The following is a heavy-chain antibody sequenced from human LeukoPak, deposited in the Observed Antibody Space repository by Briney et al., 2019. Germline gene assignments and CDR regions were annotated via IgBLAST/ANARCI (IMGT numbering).Heavy chain of an antibody. D-gene: IGHD3-10*01. Sequence: SETLSLTCAVYGVSFSGYYRSWIRQPPGKGLEWIGEINHSGSTNYNPSLKSRVTISVDTSKNQFSLKLSSVTAADTAVYYCARHLPAVYYYGSGNSDPWGQGTLVTVSS. J-gene: IGHJ5*02. V-gene: IGHV4-34*01. CDR1: GVSFSGYY. CDR3: ARHLPAVYYYGSGNSDP. CDR2: INHSGST.